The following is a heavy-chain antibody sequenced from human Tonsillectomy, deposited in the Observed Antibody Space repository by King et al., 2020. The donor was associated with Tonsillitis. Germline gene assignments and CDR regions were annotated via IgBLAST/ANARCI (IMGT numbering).Heavy chain of an antibody. V-gene: IGHV3-33*08. D-gene: IGHD1-26*01. Sequence: VQLVESGGGVVQPGRSLRLSCAASGFTFCRYGMHWVRQAPGTGLDWVSVIWYDGSNKHYACSVKGRFTLFRDNSKNTLYLQMNSLRAEDTAVYYCARGSRSGSYFDYWGQGTLVTVSS. CDR1: GFTFCRYG. J-gene: IGHJ4*02. CDR3: ARGSRSGSYFDY. CDR2: IWYDGSNK.